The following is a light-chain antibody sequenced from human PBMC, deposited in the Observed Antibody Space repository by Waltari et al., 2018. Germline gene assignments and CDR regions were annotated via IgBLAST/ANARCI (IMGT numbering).Light chain of an antibody. CDR2: DVS. V-gene: IGLV2-14*01. CDR1: SNAVAANNS. Sequence: QSALTQPASVSGSPGQSVTIFCAGTSNAVAANNSVSWYQEYPGQAPRVIIYDVSDRPSGVSDRFSGSKSGNTASLTISGLQAEDEADYYCSSQSSNDVVLFGGGTKLTVL. CDR3: SSQSSNDVVL. J-gene: IGLJ2*01.